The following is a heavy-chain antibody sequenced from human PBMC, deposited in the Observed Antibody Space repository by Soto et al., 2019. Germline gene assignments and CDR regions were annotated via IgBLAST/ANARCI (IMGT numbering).Heavy chain of an antibody. CDR2: IHDSGNT. D-gene: IGHD3-22*01. V-gene: IGHV4-31*03. J-gene: IGHJ5*02. CDR3: AREDRNYPDRSGYYH. Sequence: KTSETLSLTCTVSGGSVSSGGFYWSWLRQDPGKGLEWIGYIHDSGNTYYNPSLRSRLTISIDTSKNQFSLKLNSVTVADTAVYYCAREDRNYPDRSGYYHWGQGALVTVSS. CDR1: GGSVSSGGFY.